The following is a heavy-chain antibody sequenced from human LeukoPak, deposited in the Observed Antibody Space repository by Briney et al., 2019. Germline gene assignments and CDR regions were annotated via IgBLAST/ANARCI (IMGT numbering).Heavy chain of an antibody. CDR3: ARARRWLVDY. V-gene: IGHV4-39*07. J-gene: IGHJ4*02. CDR2: IYYSGST. D-gene: IGHD5-24*01. Sequence: WIRQPPGKGLEWIGSIYYSGSTYYNPSLKSRVTISVDTSKNQFSLKLSSVTAADTAVYYCARARRWLVDYWGQGTLVTVSS.